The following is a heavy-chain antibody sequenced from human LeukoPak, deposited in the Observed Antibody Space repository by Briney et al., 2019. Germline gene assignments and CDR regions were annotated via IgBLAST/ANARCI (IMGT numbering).Heavy chain of an antibody. D-gene: IGHD3-22*01. CDR1: GFTFSSYS. CDR3: ARDLLDESDDNSGDDL. J-gene: IGHJ5*02. V-gene: IGHV3-21*01. CDR2: ISSDSNYI. Sequence: GGSLRLSCAAAGFTFSSYSMNWVRQASGKGLEWVSSISSDSNYIYYADSVKGRFTISRDNAKNSLYLQMNSLRAEDTAVYYCARDLLDESDDNSGDDLWGQGTLVTVSS.